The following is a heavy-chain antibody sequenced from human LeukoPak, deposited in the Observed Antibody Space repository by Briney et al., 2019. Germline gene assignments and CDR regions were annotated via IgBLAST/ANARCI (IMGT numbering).Heavy chain of an antibody. Sequence: GASVKVSCKASGYTFTGYYMHWVRQAPGQGLEWMGWINPNSGGTNYAHKFQGRVTMTTDTSISPAYMELSKLRSDDTAAYYCARDLYAVAGTDYWGKGTLVTVSS. CDR2: INPNSGGT. J-gene: IGHJ4*02. V-gene: IGHV1-2*07. CDR1: GYTFTGYY. CDR3: ARDLYAVAGTDY. D-gene: IGHD6-19*01.